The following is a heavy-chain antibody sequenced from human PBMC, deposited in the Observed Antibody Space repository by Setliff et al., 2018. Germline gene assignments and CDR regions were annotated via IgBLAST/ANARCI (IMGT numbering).Heavy chain of an antibody. CDR3: ARYPSKLPELGIYGWIDY. CDR1: GVSISSHY. D-gene: IGHD3-16*01. J-gene: IGHJ4*02. V-gene: IGHV4-59*11. CDR2: IYYTGST. Sequence: SETLSLTCTVSGVSISSHYWSWFRQPPGKGLECIGDIYYTGSTKYNPSLWSRLTMSIDTSKNQFSLKLASVTAADTAVYYCARYPSKLPELGIYGWIDYWGLGTLVTVSS.